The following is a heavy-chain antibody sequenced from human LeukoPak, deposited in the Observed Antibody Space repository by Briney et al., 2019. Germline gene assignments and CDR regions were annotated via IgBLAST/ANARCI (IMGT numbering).Heavy chain of an antibody. D-gene: IGHD3-22*01. CDR2: ISYDGSNK. Sequence: PGGSLRLSCAASGFTFSSYGMHWVRQAPGKGLEWVAVISYDGSNKYYADSVKGRFTISRDNSKNTLYLQMNSLRAEDTAVYYSAKDLYYDSPWDLSTFDYWGQGTLVTVSS. J-gene: IGHJ4*02. V-gene: IGHV3-30*18. CDR1: GFTFSSYG. CDR3: AKDLYYDSPWDLSTFDY.